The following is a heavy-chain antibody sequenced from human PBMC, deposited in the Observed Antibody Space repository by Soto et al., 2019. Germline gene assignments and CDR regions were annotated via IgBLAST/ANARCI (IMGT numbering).Heavy chain of an antibody. CDR3: AREGAYCGGDCYLSY. D-gene: IGHD2-21*01. J-gene: IGHJ4*02. CDR2: ISYAGSNQ. Sequence: QVQLVESGGGVVQPGRSLRLSCAASGFTFSSYAMHWVRQAPGKGLEWVAVISYAGSNQYYADSVKGRFTISRDNSKNALYLQMNSLRGEATAVYYCAREGAYCGGDCYLSYWGQGTLVTVSS. V-gene: IGHV3-30-3*01. CDR1: GFTFSSYA.